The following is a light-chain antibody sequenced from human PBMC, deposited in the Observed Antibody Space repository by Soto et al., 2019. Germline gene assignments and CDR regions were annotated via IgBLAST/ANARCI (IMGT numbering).Light chain of an antibody. CDR2: RNN. CDR3: AAWDDSLRSAV. CDR1: SSNIGSNY. J-gene: IGLJ7*01. Sequence: QSVLTQPPSASGTPGQRVTISCSGSSSNIGSNYVYWYQQLPGTAPKLLIYRNNQRPSGVPDRFSGSKSGTSASLAISGLRSEDEADYYCAAWDDSLRSAVFGGGTQRPSS. V-gene: IGLV1-47*01.